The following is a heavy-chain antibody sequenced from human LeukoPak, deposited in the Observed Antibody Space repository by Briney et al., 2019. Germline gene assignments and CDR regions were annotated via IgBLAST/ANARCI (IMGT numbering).Heavy chain of an antibody. V-gene: IGHV3-48*03. Sequence: GGSLRLSCAASGFTFSSYEMNWVRQAPGKGLEWVSYISSSGSTIYYADSVKGRFTISRDNAKNSLYLQMNSLRAEDTAVYYCARRGLDYGDYVGYYYYMDVWGKGTTVTVSS. CDR1: GFTFSSYE. J-gene: IGHJ6*03. D-gene: IGHD4-17*01. CDR2: ISSSGSTI. CDR3: ARRGLDYGDYVGYYYYMDV.